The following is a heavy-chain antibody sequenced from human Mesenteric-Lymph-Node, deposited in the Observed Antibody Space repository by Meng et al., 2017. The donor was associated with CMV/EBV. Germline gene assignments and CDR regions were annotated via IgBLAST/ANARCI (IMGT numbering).Heavy chain of an antibody. CDR2: IYPDDSDT. D-gene: IGHD1-14*01. V-gene: IGHV5-51*01. CDR3: ARTVAPRAPFTDY. CDR1: GYTFTHFW. J-gene: IGHJ4*02. Sequence: KASGYTFTHFWIGWVRQMPGKGLEWMGIIYPDDSDTTYSPSFQGQVTLSADKSITTAYLQWSSLTASDTAIYYCARTVAPRAPFTDYWGQGTLVTVSS.